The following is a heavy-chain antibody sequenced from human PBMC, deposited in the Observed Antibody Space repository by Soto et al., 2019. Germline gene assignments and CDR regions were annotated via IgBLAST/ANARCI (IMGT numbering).Heavy chain of an antibody. V-gene: IGHV3-7*01. D-gene: IGHD3-3*01. CDR3: ARERSRYYDFWSGYSTDY. CDR2: IKQDGSEK. CDR1: GFTFSSYW. Sequence: GGSLRLSCAASGFTFSSYWMSWVRQAPGKGLEWVANIKQDGSEKYYVDSVKGRFTISRDNAKNSLYLQMNSLRAEDTAVYYCARERSRYYDFWSGYSTDYWGQGTLVTVSS. J-gene: IGHJ4*02.